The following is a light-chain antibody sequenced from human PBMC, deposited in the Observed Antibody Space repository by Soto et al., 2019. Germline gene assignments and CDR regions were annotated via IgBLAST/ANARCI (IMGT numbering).Light chain of an antibody. CDR2: DSS. V-gene: IGKV3-11*01. CDR3: QQRSDWPST. Sequence: EIVLTQSPATLSLSPGVRDTLSCRASQSVGTYFAWYQQKPGQAPRLLIYDSSNRATGIPARFSGSGSGTDFTLTISSLEPEDFAVDYCQQRSDWPSTFGGGTKVEIK. J-gene: IGKJ4*01. CDR1: QSVGTY.